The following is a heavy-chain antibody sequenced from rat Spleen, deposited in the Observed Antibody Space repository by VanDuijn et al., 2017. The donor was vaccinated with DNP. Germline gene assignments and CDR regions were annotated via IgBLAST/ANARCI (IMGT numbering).Heavy chain of an antibody. Sequence: QVQLKESGPGLVQPSQTLSLTCTVSGFSLISYGVSWVRQPPGKGLEWIAAMSSGGSRYYNSALKSRLSISRDTSKSQVFLKMNSLQTEDTAIYYCTSLGAAMDAWGQGTSVTVSS. D-gene: IGHD1-5*01. J-gene: IGHJ4*01. CDR2: MSSGGSR. CDR3: TSLGAAMDA. V-gene: IGHV2S12*01. CDR1: GFSLISYG.